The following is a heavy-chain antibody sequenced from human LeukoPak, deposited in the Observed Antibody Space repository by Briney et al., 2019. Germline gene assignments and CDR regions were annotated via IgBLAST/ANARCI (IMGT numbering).Heavy chain of an antibody. J-gene: IGHJ4*02. D-gene: IGHD4-17*01. CDR3: AKDASYGDSRFDY. V-gene: IGHV3-23*01. CDR2: ISGSGGST. CDR1: GFTFSNYA. Sequence: PGVSLRLSCAASGFTFSNYAMSWVRQAPGKGLEWVSAISGSGGSTYYADSVKGRFTISRDNSKNTLYLQMNSLRAEDTAVYYCAKDASYGDSRFDYWGQGTLVTVSS.